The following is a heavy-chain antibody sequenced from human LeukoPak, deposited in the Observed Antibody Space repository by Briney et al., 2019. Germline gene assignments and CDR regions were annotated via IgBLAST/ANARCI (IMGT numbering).Heavy chain of an antibody. CDR3: AREGYCSSTSCYIYMDV. CDR2: ISSSSSYI. CDR1: GFTFSSYS. Sequence: PGGSLRLSCAASGFTFSSYSMNWVRQAPGKGLEWVSSISSSSSYIYYADSVKGRFTISRDNAKNSLYLQMNSLRAEDTAVYYCAREGYCSSTSCYIYMDVWGKGTTVTVSS. D-gene: IGHD2-2*02. J-gene: IGHJ6*03. V-gene: IGHV3-21*01.